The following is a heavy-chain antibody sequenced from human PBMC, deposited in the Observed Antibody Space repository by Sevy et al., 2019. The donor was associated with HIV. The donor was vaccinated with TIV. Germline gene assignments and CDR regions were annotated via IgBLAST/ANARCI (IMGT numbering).Heavy chain of an antibody. J-gene: IGHJ6*02. CDR3: AKDMGSFGVVIEKYYCYGMDV. CDR1: GFTFDDYA. V-gene: IGHV3-9*01. D-gene: IGHD3-3*01. CDR2: ISWNSGSI. Sequence: GGSRRLSCAASGFTFDDYAMHWVRQAPGKGLEWVSGISWNSGSIGYADSVKGRFTISRDNAKNSLYLQMNRLRAEDTALYYCAKDMGSFGVVIEKYYCYGMDVWGQGTTVTVSS.